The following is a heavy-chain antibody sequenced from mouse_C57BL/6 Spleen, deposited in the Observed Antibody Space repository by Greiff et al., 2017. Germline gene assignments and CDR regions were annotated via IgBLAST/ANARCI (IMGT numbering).Heavy chain of an antibody. V-gene: IGHV3-6*01. CDR3: ATYSSWFAY. Sequence: EVHLVESGPGLVKPSQSLSLTCSVTGYSITSGYYWNWIRQFPGNKLEWMGYISYDGSNNYNPSLKNRISITRDTSKNQFFLKLNSVTTEDTATYYCATYSSWFAYWGQGTLVTVSA. CDR1: GYSITSGYY. J-gene: IGHJ3*01. CDR2: ISYDGSN. D-gene: IGHD2-12*01.